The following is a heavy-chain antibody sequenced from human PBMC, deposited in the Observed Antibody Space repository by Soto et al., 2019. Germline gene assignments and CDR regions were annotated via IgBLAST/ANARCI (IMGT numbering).Heavy chain of an antibody. CDR3: AKGGYTFAYE. J-gene: IGHJ4*02. CDR2: ISPSASDM. V-gene: IGHV3-23*01. Sequence: EVQLLESGGDLVQPGGSLRLSCAASGFSFSTSSMAWVRQPPGKGLEWVSAISPSASDMLYADSVKGRFTISRDNSQNTLLLQMTSLRADDTAVYYCAKGGYTFAYEWGQGALVTVSS. CDR1: GFSFSTSS. D-gene: IGHD5-18*01.